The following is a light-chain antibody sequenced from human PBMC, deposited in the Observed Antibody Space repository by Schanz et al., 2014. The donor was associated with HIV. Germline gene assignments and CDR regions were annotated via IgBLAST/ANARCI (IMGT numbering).Light chain of an antibody. CDR2: KAS. Sequence: DIQMTQSPSTLSASVGDRVTITCRASQSISSWLAWYQQKPGKAPKLLIYKASNLESGVPSRFSGSGSGTKFTLTISSLQPDDFATYYCQQYKTYPYTFGQGTKLEIK. J-gene: IGKJ2*01. CDR3: QQYKTYPYT. V-gene: IGKV1-5*03. CDR1: QSISSW.